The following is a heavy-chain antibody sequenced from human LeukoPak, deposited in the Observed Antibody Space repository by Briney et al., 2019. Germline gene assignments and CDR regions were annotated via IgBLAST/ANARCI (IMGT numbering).Heavy chain of an antibody. J-gene: IGHJ4*02. D-gene: IGHD3-22*01. CDR1: GFTFSSYG. CDR2: IWYDGSNK. CDR3: ASRTYDSSGYQ. Sequence: PGRSLRLSCAASGFTFSSYGMHWVRQAPGKGLEWVAVIWYDGSNKYYADSVKGRFAISRDNSKNTLYLQMNSLRAEDTAVYYCASRTYDSSGYQWGQGTLVTVSS. V-gene: IGHV3-33*01.